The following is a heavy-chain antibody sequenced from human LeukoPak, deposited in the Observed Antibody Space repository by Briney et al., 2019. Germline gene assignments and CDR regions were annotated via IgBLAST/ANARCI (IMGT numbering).Heavy chain of an antibody. D-gene: IGHD3-22*01. Sequence: GGSLRLSCAASGFTFSRYWMHWVRQVPGKGLEWVGFIRSKAYGGTTEYAASVKGRFTISRDDSKSIAYLQMNSLKTEDTAVYYCTREDSSGYAYWGQGTLVTVSS. CDR1: GFTFSRYW. J-gene: IGHJ4*02. V-gene: IGHV3-49*04. CDR2: IRSKAYGGTT. CDR3: TREDSSGYAY.